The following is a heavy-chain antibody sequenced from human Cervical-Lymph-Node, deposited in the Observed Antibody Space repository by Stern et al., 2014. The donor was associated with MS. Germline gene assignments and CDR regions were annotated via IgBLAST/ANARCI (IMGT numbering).Heavy chain of an antibody. CDR3: ATPNPHGDYDVGFDP. CDR1: GFDFSTYG. J-gene: IGHJ5*01. D-gene: IGHD4-17*01. CDR2: IWYDDSNK. V-gene: IGHV3-33*01. Sequence: VQLVASGGGVVQPGTSLRLSCVASGFDFSTYGMHWVRQTPDKGLEWVAVIWYDDSNKYYADSVKGRFTISRDNSKNTLYLQMNSLRVEDTATYYCATPNPHGDYDVGFDPWGQGTLVSVSA.